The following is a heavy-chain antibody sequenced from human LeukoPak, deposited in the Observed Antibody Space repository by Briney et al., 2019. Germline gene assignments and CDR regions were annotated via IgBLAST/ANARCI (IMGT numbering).Heavy chain of an antibody. CDR2: IYYTGST. CDR3: ARLSDRDSSGYYWGFEY. CDR1: GGSISSYY. V-gene: IGHV4-59*08. Sequence: PSETLSLTCTVSGGSISSYYWSWIRQPPGKGPECIGYIYYTGSTNYNPSLKSRVTISVDTSKSQFSLKLSSVTAADTAVYYCARLSDRDSSGYYWGFEYWGQGTLVTVSS. D-gene: IGHD3-22*01. J-gene: IGHJ4*02.